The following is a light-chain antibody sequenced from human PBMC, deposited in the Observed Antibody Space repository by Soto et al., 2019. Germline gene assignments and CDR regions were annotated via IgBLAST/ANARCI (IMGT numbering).Light chain of an antibody. J-gene: IGKJ2*01. V-gene: IGKV1-5*03. CDR3: QQYNTYSYT. Sequence: DIQMTQSPSTLSASVGDRVTITCRASRSIDNWLAWYQQKPGKAPKLLIHEASSLESGVPSRFSGSGYGTEFTLTISSLQPDDFATYYCQQYNTYSYTFGQGTKVDIK. CDR1: RSIDNW. CDR2: EAS.